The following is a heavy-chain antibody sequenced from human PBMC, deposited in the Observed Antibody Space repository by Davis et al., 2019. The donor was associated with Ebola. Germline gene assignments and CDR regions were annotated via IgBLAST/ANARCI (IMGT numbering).Heavy chain of an antibody. CDR2: ISSSSSTI. CDR3: ARDAPIADY. J-gene: IGHJ4*02. D-gene: IGHD6-13*01. CDR1: VITFSSYA. Sequence: ESLKISCTDSVITFSSYAMTWVRQAPGKGLEWVSYISSSSSTIYYADSVKGRFTISRDNAKNSLYLQMNSLRDEDTAVYYCARDAPIADYWGQGTLVTVSS. V-gene: IGHV3-48*02.